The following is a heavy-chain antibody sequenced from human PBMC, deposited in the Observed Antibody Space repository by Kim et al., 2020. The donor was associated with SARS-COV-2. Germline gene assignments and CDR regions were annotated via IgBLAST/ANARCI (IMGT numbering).Heavy chain of an antibody. V-gene: IGHV3-7*01. CDR3: ARERGDV. J-gene: IGHJ3*01. Sequence: GGSLRLSCEVSGFPFSRYWMAWVRQAPGKGLEWLANIKEDGSQKYYVDSVKGRFTISRDNAKNSLYLQMNSLRGDDSAVYYCARERGDVWGQGTRVTVSS. CDR1: GFPFSRYW. CDR2: IKEDGSQK.